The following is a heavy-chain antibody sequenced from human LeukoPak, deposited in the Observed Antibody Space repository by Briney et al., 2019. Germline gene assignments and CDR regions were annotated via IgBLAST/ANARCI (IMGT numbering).Heavy chain of an antibody. J-gene: IGHJ4*02. V-gene: IGHV1-24*01. CDR1: GYTLTELS. CDR2: FDPEDGET. D-gene: IGHD6-13*01. Sequence: ASVKVSCKVSGYTLTELSMHWVRQAPGKGLEWMGGFDPEDGETIYAQKFQGRVTMTEDTSTDTAYMELSSLRFEDTAVYYCARTHYSSRDYAPWGLDYWGQGTLVTVSS. CDR3: ARTHYSSRDYAPWGLDY.